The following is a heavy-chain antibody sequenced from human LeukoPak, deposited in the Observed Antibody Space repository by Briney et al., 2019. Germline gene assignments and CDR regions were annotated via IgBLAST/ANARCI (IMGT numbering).Heavy chain of an antibody. Sequence: PGGSLGLSCAASGFTFSSYAMHWVRQAPGKGLEWVAVISYDGSNKYYADSVKGRFTISRDNSKNTLYLQMNSLRAEDTAVYYCARDRVLRYFDWLPSSDAFDIWGQGTMVTVSS. CDR2: ISYDGSNK. CDR1: GFTFSSYA. V-gene: IGHV3-30-3*01. J-gene: IGHJ3*02. D-gene: IGHD3-9*01. CDR3: ARDRVLRYFDWLPSSDAFDI.